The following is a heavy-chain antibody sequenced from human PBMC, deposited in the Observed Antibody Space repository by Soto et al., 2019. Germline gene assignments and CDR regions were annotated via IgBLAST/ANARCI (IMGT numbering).Heavy chain of an antibody. D-gene: IGHD2-2*01. J-gene: IGHJ4*02. Sequence: SVKVSCKASGGTFNNYVINWVRQAPGQGLEWVAGIIPIFGTPNYAQKFQGRVTITADKSTSTAYMELNSLRSEDTAVYYCAGRCDGTNCLAHFDYWGQGTLVTVS. V-gene: IGHV1-69*06. CDR3: AGRCDGTNCLAHFDY. CDR2: IIPIFGTP. CDR1: GGTFNNYV.